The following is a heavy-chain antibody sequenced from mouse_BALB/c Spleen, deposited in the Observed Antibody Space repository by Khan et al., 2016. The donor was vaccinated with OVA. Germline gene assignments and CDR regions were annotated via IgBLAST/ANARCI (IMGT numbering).Heavy chain of an antibody. Sequence: QVQLKESGPGLVAPSQSLSITCTIPGFSLTNYGVHWVRQPPGKGLEWLVVLWSDGSTTYNSALKSRLTISKDNSKSQVFLKVNSLQTDDTAMYFCARQPYYHYNIMDYWGQGTSVTVSS. J-gene: IGHJ4*01. D-gene: IGHD2-4*01. V-gene: IGHV2-6-1*01. CDR2: LWSDGST. CDR3: ARQPYYHYNIMDY. CDR1: GFSLTNYG.